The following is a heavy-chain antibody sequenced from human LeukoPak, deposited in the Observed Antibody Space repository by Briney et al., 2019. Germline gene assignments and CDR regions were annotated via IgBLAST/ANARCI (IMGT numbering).Heavy chain of an antibody. D-gene: IGHD7-27*01. J-gene: IGHJ4*02. CDR1: GGTFSSYA. CDR3: TIVTGGLFDY. V-gene: IGHV1-69*05. CDR2: IIPIFGTA. Sequence: PLASVNVSCKASGGTFSSYAISWVRQAPGQGLEGMGGIIPIFGTANYAQKFQGRVTITTDESTSTAYLELSSLRSEDTDVYYCTIVTGGLFDYWGQGTLVTVSS.